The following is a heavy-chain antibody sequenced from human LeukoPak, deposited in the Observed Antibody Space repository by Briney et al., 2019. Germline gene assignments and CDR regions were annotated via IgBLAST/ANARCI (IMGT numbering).Heavy chain of an antibody. CDR1: GYTFTGYY. Sequence: ASLKVSCKASGYTFTGYYMHWVRQAPGQGLEWMRWINPNSGGTNYAQKFQGRVTMTRDTSISTAYMELSRLRSDDTAVYYCRTDRYGDYGDYIDYWGQGTLVTVSS. CDR3: RTDRYGDYGDYIDY. V-gene: IGHV1-2*02. J-gene: IGHJ4*02. CDR2: INPNSGGT. D-gene: IGHD4-17*01.